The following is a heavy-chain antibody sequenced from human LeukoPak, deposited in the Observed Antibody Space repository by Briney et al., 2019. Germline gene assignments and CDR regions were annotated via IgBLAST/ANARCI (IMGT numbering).Heavy chain of an antibody. V-gene: IGHV3-48*03. CDR2: ISSSGSTI. CDR3: ARLGGITFGGVIVK. Sequence: HTGGSLRLSCAASGFTFSSYEMNWVRQAPGKGLEWVSYISSSGSTIYYADSVKGRFTISRDNAKNSLYLQMNSLRAEDTALYYCARLGGITFGGVIVKWGQGTLVTVSS. D-gene: IGHD3-16*02. CDR1: GFTFSSYE. J-gene: IGHJ4*02.